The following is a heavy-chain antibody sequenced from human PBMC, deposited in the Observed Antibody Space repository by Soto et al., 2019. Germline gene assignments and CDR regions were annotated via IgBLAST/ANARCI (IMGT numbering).Heavy chain of an antibody. V-gene: IGHV5-51*01. D-gene: IGHD6-13*01. CDR2: IYPGDSDT. Sequence: GESLKISCKGSGYSFTSYWIGWVRQVPGKGLEWMGIIYPGDSDTRYSPSFQGQVTISADKSISTAYLQWSSLKASDTAMYYCARTSAAGKYYYGMDVWGQGTTVNVSS. J-gene: IGHJ6*02. CDR3: ARTSAAGKYYYGMDV. CDR1: GYSFTSYW.